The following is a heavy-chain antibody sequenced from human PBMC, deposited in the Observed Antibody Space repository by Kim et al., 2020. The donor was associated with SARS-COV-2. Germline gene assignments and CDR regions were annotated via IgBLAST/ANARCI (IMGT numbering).Heavy chain of an antibody. CDR1: GYSISSGYY. CDR2: MYHSGTT. CDR3: ARAGNWGVTYFFDY. V-gene: IGHV4-38-2*02. Sequence: SETLSLTCTVSGYSISSGYYWGWIRQPPGKELEWIGSMYHSGTTYYNPPLKSRVIITVDTSKNQISLKVDFVTAADTAVYYCARAGNWGVTYFFDYWGQGTLVTVSS. J-gene: IGHJ4*02. D-gene: IGHD7-27*01.